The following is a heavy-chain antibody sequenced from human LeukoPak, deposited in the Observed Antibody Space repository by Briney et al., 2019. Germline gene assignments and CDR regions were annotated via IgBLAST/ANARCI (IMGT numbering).Heavy chain of an antibody. CDR1: GFTFNNYV. D-gene: IGHD1-26*01. Sequence: GSLRLSCEASGFTFNNYVMTWVRQAPGKGLEWVSSISASAAMTYYADSVKGRFTVSRDNAKNSLSLQMNSLRAEDTAVYYCARGGHDGTYYLSYWGQGTLVTVSS. J-gene: IGHJ4*02. V-gene: IGHV3-23*01. CDR2: ISASAAMT. CDR3: ARGGHDGTYYLSY.